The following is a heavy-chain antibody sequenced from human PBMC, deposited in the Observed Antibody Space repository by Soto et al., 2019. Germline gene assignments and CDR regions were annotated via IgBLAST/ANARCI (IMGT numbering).Heavy chain of an antibody. CDR3: AKDAAAAGTFDY. D-gene: IGHD6-13*01. Sequence: QVQLVESGGGVVQPGRSLRLACAPSGFTFSSYAMQWVRQAPGKGLEWVGVISSDGGNKYYADSVKGRFTISRDNSKNMLYLKMNSLRAEDTAVYYCAKDAAAAGTFDYWGQGTLVTVSS. CDR1: GFTFSSYA. J-gene: IGHJ4*02. CDR2: ISSDGGNK. V-gene: IGHV3-30*18.